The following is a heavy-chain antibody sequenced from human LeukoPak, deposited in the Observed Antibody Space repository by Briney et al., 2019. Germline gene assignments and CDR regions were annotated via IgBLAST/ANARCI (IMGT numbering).Heavy chain of an antibody. CDR3: ARAGGGQWLVPKTFDY. J-gene: IGHJ4*02. V-gene: IGHV4-39*07. D-gene: IGHD6-19*01. CDR1: GGSISTGGYY. Sequence: PSETLSLTCTVSGGSISTGGYYWGWIRQPPGKGLEWIGSINYSGRTSCNPSLKSRVTISVNTSKNQFSLKLSSVTAADTAVYYCARAGGGQWLVPKTFDYWGQGTLVTVSS. CDR2: INYSGRT.